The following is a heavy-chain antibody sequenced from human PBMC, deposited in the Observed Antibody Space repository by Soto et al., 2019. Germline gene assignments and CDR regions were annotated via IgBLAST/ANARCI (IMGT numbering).Heavy chain of an antibody. V-gene: IGHV1-18*01. D-gene: IGHD6-13*01. CDR2: ISAYNGNT. Sequence: ASVKVSCKASGYTFSNYGISWVRQAPGQGLEWMGWISAYNGNTNCAQKLQGRVTMTTDTSTSTAYMELRSLRSDDTAVYYCARDRGFVDRSSWLDYWGQGTLVTVSS. CDR3: ARDRGFVDRSSWLDY. J-gene: IGHJ4*01. CDR1: GYTFSNYG.